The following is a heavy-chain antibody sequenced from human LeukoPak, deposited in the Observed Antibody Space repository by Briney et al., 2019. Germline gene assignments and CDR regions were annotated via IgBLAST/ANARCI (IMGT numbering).Heavy chain of an antibody. D-gene: IGHD3-10*01. CDR2: ISGSGGST. J-gene: IGHJ4*02. CDR1: GFTFSSYA. CDR3: AKDKYYYGSGSSIDY. Sequence: GGSLRLSCAASGFTFSSYAVSWVRQAPGKGLEWVSAISGSGGSTYYADSVKGRFTISRDNSKNTLYLQVNSLRAEDTAVYYCAKDKYYYGSGSSIDYWGQGTLVTVSS. V-gene: IGHV3-23*01.